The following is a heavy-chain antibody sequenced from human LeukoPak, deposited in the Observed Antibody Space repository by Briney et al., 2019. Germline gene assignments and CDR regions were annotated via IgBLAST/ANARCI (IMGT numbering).Heavy chain of an antibody. CDR2: ITHRGST. V-gene: IGHV4-34*01. D-gene: IGHD3-10*01. Sequence: SETLSLTCAVYGGSFSGYYWSWIRQPPGKGLEWIGEITHRGSTNYNPSLKSRVTISVDTSKNQFSLKLSSVTAADTAVYYCARGSRNYYGSGSYYKPHRLYGMDVWGQGTTVTVSS. CDR3: ARGSRNYYGSGSYYKPHRLYGMDV. J-gene: IGHJ6*02. CDR1: GGSFSGYY.